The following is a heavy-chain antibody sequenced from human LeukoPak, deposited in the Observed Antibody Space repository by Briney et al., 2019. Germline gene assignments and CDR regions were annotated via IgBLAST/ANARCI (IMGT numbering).Heavy chain of an antibody. D-gene: IGHD3-16*02. CDR1: GYTFTSYY. V-gene: IGHV1-2*02. CDR2: INPNSGGT. Sequence: GASVKVSCKASGYTFTSYYMHWVRQAPGQGLEWMGWINPNSGGTNYAQKFQGRVTMTRDTSISTAYMELSRLRSDDTAVYYCARVYDYVWGSYRDWGQGTLVTVSS. J-gene: IGHJ4*02. CDR3: ARVYDYVWGSYRD.